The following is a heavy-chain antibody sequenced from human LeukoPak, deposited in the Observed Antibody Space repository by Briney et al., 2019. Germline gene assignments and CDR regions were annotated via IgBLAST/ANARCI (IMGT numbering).Heavy chain of an antibody. CDR3: ARDFWSGYTDYYYMDV. J-gene: IGHJ6*03. D-gene: IGHD3-3*01. Sequence: GGSLRLSCAASGFTFSSYSMNWVRQAPGKGLEWVSSISSSSSYIYYADSVKGRFTISRDNAKNSLYLQMNSLRAEDTAVYYCARDFWSGYTDYYYMDVWGKGTTVTVSS. V-gene: IGHV3-21*01. CDR1: GFTFSSYS. CDR2: ISSSSSYI.